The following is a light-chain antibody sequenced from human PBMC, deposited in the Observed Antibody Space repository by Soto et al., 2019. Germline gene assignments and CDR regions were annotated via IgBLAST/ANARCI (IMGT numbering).Light chain of an antibody. CDR3: QQYNNWPPGT. CDR2: GAS. J-gene: IGKJ1*01. Sequence: EIVMTQSPATLSVSPGERATLSCRASQSVSSNLAWYQQKPGQAPRLLIYGASTRATGIPARFSGSGSGTEFTLTISSLQSEDFAGYYGQQYNNWPPGTFGQGTKVEIK. CDR1: QSVSSN. V-gene: IGKV3-15*01.